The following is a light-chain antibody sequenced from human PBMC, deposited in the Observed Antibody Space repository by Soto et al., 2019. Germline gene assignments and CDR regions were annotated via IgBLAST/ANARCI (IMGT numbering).Light chain of an antibody. V-gene: IGKV2-30*01. J-gene: IGKJ2*01. CDR3: MQGGRWPA. Sequence: DVVMTQSPLSLPVTLGQPASISCRSSQSLVSSNGNTYLNWFEQRPGQSPRRLVYKVSNRDSVVPARFSDSGSGTDFTLNISRVEAEDVGVYYCMQGGRWPAFGQGTKLEIK. CDR1: QSLVSSNGNTY. CDR2: KVS.